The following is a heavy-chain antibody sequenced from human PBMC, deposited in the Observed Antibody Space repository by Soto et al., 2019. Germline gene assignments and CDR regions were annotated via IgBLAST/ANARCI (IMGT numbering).Heavy chain of an antibody. CDR1: GGSISSGGYY. CDR2: IYYSGST. V-gene: IGHV4-31*03. CDR3: AREGAVDYYGSGSSQSYYYYGMDV. J-gene: IGHJ6*02. D-gene: IGHD3-10*01. Sequence: TSETLSLTCTVSGGSISSGGYYWSWIRQHPGKGLEWIGYIYYSGSTYYNPSLKSRVTISVDTSKNQFSLKLSSVTAADTAVYYCAREGAVDYYGSGSSQSYYYYGMDVWGQGTTVTVSS.